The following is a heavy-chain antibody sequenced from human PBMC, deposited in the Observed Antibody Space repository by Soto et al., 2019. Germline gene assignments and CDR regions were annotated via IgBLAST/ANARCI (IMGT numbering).Heavy chain of an antibody. V-gene: IGHV3-7*01. CDR2: INEDGSKN. CDR1: GFTFGTYW. Sequence: VQLVESGGGLVQPGGSLRLSCAASGFTFGTYWMSWVRQAPGKGLEWVANINEDGSKNYYVDSVRGRFTIYRDNAVNCLYLHVSSMRAEDTAVYYCARSGDVATVTDYWGQGTLVTVSS. J-gene: IGHJ1*01. D-gene: IGHD4-17*01. CDR3: ARSGDVATVTDY.